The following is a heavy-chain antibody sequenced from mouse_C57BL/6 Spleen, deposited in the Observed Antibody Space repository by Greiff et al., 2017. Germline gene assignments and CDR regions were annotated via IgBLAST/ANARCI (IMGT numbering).Heavy chain of an antibody. D-gene: IGHD2-3*01. V-gene: IGHV2-3*01. CDR2: IWGDGGT. CDR3: AINDGYEAY. Sequence: QVQLQQSGPGLVAPSQTLSITCTASGFSLTSYGVSWVRQPPGKGLEWLGVIWGDGGTNYHSALISRLGISKDNSKSQVFLKLNSLQTDDTASYYCAINDGYEAYWGQGTLVTVSA. CDR1: GFSLTSYG. J-gene: IGHJ3*01.